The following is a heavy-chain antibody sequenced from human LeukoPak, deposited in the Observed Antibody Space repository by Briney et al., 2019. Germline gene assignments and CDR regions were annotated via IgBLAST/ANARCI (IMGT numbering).Heavy chain of an antibody. V-gene: IGHV4-4*07. J-gene: IGHJ4*02. CDR3: ARDTGMEGPTRGISFDS. CDR1: GGSISSYY. D-gene: IGHD1-26*01. Sequence: PSETLSLTCTVFGGSISSYYWSWIRQPAGKGLEWIGRIYTGGNTQYNPSLMTRLSMSVDTSKNQFSLMLTSVTAADTAVYYCARDTGMEGPTRGISFDSWGQGTLVTVSS. CDR2: IYTGGNT.